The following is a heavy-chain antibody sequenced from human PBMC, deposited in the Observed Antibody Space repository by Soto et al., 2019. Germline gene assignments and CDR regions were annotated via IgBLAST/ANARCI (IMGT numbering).Heavy chain of an antibody. Sequence: VQLVESGGGVVQPGKSLRLSCAASGFTFSSYWMHWVRQAPGKGLVWVSRINSDGSSTSYADSVKGRFTISRDNAKNTLYLQMNSLRAEDTAVYYCARADYDFWSGYWSWGQGTLVTVSS. CDR2: INSDGSST. V-gene: IGHV3-74*02. D-gene: IGHD3-3*01. J-gene: IGHJ5*02. CDR3: ARADYDFWSGYWS. CDR1: GFTFSSYW.